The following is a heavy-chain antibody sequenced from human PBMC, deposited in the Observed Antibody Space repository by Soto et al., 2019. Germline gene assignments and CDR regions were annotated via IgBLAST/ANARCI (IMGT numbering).Heavy chain of an antibody. J-gene: IGHJ4*02. Sequence: ALRPPGRRAGIDFGACYSRWIWQAPGKGLEWVSYIDSGDGTTYYTDSVKGRFTISRDNAKKTVYLQMSSLRVEDTALYYCVRPYYSSSWSPFGRWGQGPLVTVSS. CDR1: GIDFGACY. V-gene: IGHV3-11*01. CDR2: IDSGDGTT. D-gene: IGHD6-13*01. CDR3: VRPYYSSSWSPFGR.